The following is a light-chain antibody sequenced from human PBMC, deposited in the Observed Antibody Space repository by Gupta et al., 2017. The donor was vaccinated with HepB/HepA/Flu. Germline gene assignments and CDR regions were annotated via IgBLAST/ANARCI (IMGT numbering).Light chain of an antibody. J-gene: IGKJ4*01. CDR2: GAS. Sequence: EIVMTQSPVILSVSPGERATVSCRASQSVTKDLAWYQQKDGQAPRLLIYGASVRAAGIPARFSGSGSGREFTLTISSLQSEDFAVYYCQQYNKWPPLTFGGGTKVEIK. V-gene: IGKV3-15*01. CDR1: QSVTKD. CDR3: QQYNKWPPLT.